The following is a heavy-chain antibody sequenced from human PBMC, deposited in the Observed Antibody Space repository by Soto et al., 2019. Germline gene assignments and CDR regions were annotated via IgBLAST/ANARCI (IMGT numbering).Heavy chain of an antibody. V-gene: IGHV1-69*06. J-gene: IGHJ1*01. D-gene: IGHD2-15*01. Sequence: QVQLVQSGAEVKKPGSSVKVSCKASGGTFSSYAISWVRQAPGQGLEWMGGIIPIFGTANYAQKFQGRVTITADKSMSTAYMELSSLRSEDTAVYYCARGYCSGGSCYEVAYFQHWGQGTLVTVSS. CDR1: GGTFSSYA. CDR2: IIPIFGTA. CDR3: ARGYCSGGSCYEVAYFQH.